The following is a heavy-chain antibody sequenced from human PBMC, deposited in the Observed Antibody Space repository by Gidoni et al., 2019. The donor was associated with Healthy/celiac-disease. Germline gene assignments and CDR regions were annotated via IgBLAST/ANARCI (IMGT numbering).Heavy chain of an antibody. Sequence: EVQLVESGGGLGQPGRSLRLSCTASGLTFGDDGRSWFRQAPGKGLEWVGFIRSKAYGGTTECAASVKGRFTISRADSNTIAYLQMNTLKTEDTAVYYCTKAGIAVAGTPYYYYMDVWGKGTTVTVSS. CDR1: GLTFGDDG. CDR2: IRSKAYGGTT. CDR3: TKAGIAVAGTPYYYYMDV. V-gene: IGHV3-49*03. J-gene: IGHJ6*03. D-gene: IGHD6-19*01.